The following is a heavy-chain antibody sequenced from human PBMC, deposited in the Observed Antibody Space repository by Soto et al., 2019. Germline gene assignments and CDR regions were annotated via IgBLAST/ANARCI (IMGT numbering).Heavy chain of an antibody. Sequence: VQLVQSGDEVKKPGASVKLSCQASGYTFTDYFIHWVRQAPGQGLEWMGLTNLAGTTTTYAQRLQDRLTISSDSATSTVYMDLSSLTSEDSAIYYCIGEGWGGRCFDDWGQGTLVSVSS. J-gene: IGHJ4*02. CDR3: IGEGWGGRCFDD. CDR2: TNLAGTTT. CDR1: GYTFTDYF. D-gene: IGHD3-16*01. V-gene: IGHV1-46*03.